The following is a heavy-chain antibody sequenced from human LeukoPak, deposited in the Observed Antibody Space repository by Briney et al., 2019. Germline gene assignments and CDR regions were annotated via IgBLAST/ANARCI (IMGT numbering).Heavy chain of an antibody. CDR1: GFTFSSFG. CDR2: IRYDGSNK. CDR3: AKDAHSSSWYYYYYYMDV. Sequence: AGGSLRLSCAASGFTFSSFGMPWVRQAPGKGLEWVAFIRYDGSNKYYADSVKGRFTISRDSSKNTLFLQMNSLRAEDTDVYYCAKDAHSSSWYYYYYYMDVWGKGTTVTVSS. J-gene: IGHJ6*03. D-gene: IGHD6-13*01. V-gene: IGHV3-30*02.